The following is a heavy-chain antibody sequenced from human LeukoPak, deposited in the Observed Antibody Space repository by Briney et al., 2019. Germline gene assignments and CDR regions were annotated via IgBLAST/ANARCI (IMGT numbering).Heavy chain of an antibody. CDR3: ARDIKYRGTEYYYYYYMDV. V-gene: IGHV3-11*01. Sequence: PGGSLRLSCAASGFTFSDYYMSWLRQAPGKGLEWVSYISSSGSTIYYADSVKGRFTISRDNAKNSLYLQMNSLRAEDTAVYYCARDIKYRGTEYYYYYYMDVRGKGTTVTVSS. J-gene: IGHJ6*03. CDR1: GFTFSDYY. CDR2: ISSSGSTI. D-gene: IGHD6-6*01.